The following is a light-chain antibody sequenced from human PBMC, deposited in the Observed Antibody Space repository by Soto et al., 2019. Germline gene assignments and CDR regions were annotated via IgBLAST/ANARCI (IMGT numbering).Light chain of an antibody. CDR2: TNN. Sequence: QSVLTQPPSASGTPGQTVTISCSGSSSNVETNTVNWYQHLPGTAPKLLIHTNNQRPSGVPDRFSGSRSGTSASLAISGLQSEDEAEYYCAAWDDSLNGVVFGGGTKVPVL. CDR3: AAWDDSLNGVV. V-gene: IGLV1-44*01. CDR1: SSNVETNT. J-gene: IGLJ2*01.